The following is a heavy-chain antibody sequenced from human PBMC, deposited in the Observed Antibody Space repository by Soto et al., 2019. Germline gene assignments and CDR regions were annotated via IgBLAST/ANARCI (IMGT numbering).Heavy chain of an antibody. D-gene: IGHD5-12*01. CDR1: GFTFSSYG. V-gene: IGHV3-33*01. Sequence: PGGSLRLSCAASGFTFSSYGMHWVRQAPGKGLEWVAVIWYDGSNKYYADSVKGRFTISRDNSKNTLYLQMNSLRAEDTAVYYCARDQIKEPGVATKNIYFDYWGQGTLVTVSS. J-gene: IGHJ4*02. CDR2: IWYDGSNK. CDR3: ARDQIKEPGVATKNIYFDY.